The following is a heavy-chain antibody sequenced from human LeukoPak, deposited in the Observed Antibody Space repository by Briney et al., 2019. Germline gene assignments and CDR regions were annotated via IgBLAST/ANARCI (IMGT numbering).Heavy chain of an antibody. Sequence: PGGSLRLSCAASGFTFSTYDLHWVRQTTGKGLEWVSIIGTPGDTYYPDSVKGRFTISRENAKNSLFLQMNSLRVGDTAVYYCARGIKDTSSWYETYYFDFWGRGTLVTVSS. V-gene: IGHV3-13*01. J-gene: IGHJ4*02. D-gene: IGHD6-13*01. CDR3: ARGIKDTSSWYETYYFDF. CDR1: GFTFSTYD. CDR2: IGTPGDT.